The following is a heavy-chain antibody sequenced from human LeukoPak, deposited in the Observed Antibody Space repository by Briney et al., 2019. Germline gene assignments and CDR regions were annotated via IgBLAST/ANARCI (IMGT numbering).Heavy chain of an antibody. CDR2: VHYSGTT. D-gene: IGHD6-19*01. J-gene: IGHJ4*02. V-gene: IGHV4-39*01. CDR1: GGSISSGTYY. CDR3: ARRPSSSSSGGFDY. Sequence: SETLSVTCSVSGGSISSGTYYWTWIRQPPGKGLEWIGSVHYSGTTYYNPSLKSRITISVDASKNQFSLKVNSMTAADTAVYYCARRPSSSSSGGFDYWGQGTLVTVSS.